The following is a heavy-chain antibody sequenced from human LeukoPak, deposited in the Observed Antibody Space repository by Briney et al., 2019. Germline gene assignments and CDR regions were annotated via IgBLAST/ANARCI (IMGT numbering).Heavy chain of an antibody. CDR1: GFTFSSYS. CDR3: ARRREYDILTGYYYFDY. D-gene: IGHD3-9*01. Sequence: PGGSLRLSCAASGFTFSSYSMNWVRQAPGKGLEWVSYISSSSSTIYYADSVKGRFTISRDNAKNSLYLQMNSLRAEDTAVYYCARRREYDILTGYYYFDYWGQGTLVTVSS. J-gene: IGHJ4*02. V-gene: IGHV3-48*04. CDR2: ISSSSSTI.